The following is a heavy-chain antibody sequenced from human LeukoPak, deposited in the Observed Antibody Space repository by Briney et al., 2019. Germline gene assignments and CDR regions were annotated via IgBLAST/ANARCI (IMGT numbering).Heavy chain of an antibody. J-gene: IGHJ5*02. CDR1: GGSFSGYY. CDR2: INHSGST. CDR3: ARVRRIGASLGWFDP. Sequence: KPSETLSLTCAVYGGSFSGYYWSWIRQPPGKGLEWIGEINHSGSTNYNPSLKSRVTISVDTSKNQFSLKLSSVTAADTAVYYCARVRRIGASLGWFDPWGQGTLVTVSS. V-gene: IGHV4-34*01. D-gene: IGHD2-21*01.